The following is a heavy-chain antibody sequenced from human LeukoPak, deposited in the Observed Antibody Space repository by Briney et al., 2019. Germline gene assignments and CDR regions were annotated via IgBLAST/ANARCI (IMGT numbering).Heavy chain of an antibody. CDR3: ARDVSGSSSWSDFDY. J-gene: IGHJ4*02. CDR1: GFTVSSNY. CDR2: IYSGGST. Sequence: GGSLRLSCAASGFTVSSNYMSWVRQAPGKGLEWVSVIYSGGSTFYADSVRGRFTISRDNSKNTLYLQMNSLRAEDTDVYYCARDVSGSSSWSDFDYWGQGTLVTVSS. V-gene: IGHV3-66*01. D-gene: IGHD6-13*01.